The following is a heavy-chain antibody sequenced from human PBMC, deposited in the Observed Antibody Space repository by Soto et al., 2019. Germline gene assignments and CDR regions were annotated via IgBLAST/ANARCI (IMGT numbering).Heavy chain of an antibody. D-gene: IGHD4-17*01. V-gene: IGHV3-7*01. CDR1: GFMFSNYW. CDR2: IKLDGSDK. Sequence: GGSLRLSCAASGFMFSNYWMSWVRQAPGKGLEWVAIIKLDGSDKYYVDSVKGRFTISRDNAKNSLYLQMNSLRIEDAAVYYCARNRDYAFDYWGRGTLVTVSS. CDR3: ARNRDYAFDY. J-gene: IGHJ4*02.